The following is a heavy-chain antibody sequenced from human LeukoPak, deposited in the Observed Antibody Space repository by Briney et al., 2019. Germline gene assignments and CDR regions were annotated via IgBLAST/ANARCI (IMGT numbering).Heavy chain of an antibody. Sequence: SETLSLTCTVSGGSVSSSNYYWVWIRQPPGKGLEWIGNIYYSGSTYYNPSLKSRVTISVDTSKNQFSLKLSSVTAVDTAVYYCARRVFGDNYFDYWGQGTLVTVSS. V-gene: IGHV4-39*01. CDR1: GGSVSSSNYY. CDR2: IYYSGST. J-gene: IGHJ4*02. CDR3: ARRVFGDNYFDY. D-gene: IGHD3-10*01.